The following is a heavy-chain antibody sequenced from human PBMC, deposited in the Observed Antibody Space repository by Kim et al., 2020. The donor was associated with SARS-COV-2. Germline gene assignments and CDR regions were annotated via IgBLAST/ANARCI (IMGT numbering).Heavy chain of an antibody. Sequence: GRFTITRDKSKTTLYLQMNSLRAEDTAVYYCARDVGATKGSYYYYYGMDVWGQGTTVTVSS. D-gene: IGHD1-26*01. CDR3: ARDVGATKGSYYYYYGMDV. V-gene: IGHV3-30*07. J-gene: IGHJ6*02.